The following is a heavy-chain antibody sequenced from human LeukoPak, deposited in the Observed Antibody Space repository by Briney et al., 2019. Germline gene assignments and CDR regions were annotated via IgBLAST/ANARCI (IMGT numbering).Heavy chain of an antibody. CDR3: ARGSRLGPYYYYYYGMDV. D-gene: IGHD1-26*01. CDR2: IYYSGST. Sequence: SETLSLTCTVSGGSISSGGYYWSWIRQHPGKGLEWIGYIYYSGSTYYNPSLKSRVTISVDTSKNQFSLRLSSVTAADTAVYYCARGSRLGPYYYYYYGMDVWGQGTTVTVSS. CDR1: GGSISSGGYY. J-gene: IGHJ6*02. V-gene: IGHV4-31*03.